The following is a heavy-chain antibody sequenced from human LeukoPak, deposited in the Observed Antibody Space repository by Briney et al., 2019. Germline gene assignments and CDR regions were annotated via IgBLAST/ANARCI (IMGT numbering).Heavy chain of an antibody. J-gene: IGHJ4*02. CDR3: ARDYYGSGSIIV. CDR1: GFTFSSYA. V-gene: IGHV3-30*04. CDR2: ISYDGSNK. Sequence: GGSLRLSCAASGFTFSSYAMHWVRQAPGKGLEWVAVISYDGSNKYYADSVKGRFTISRDNSKNTLYLQMNSLRAEDTAVYYCARDYYGSGSIIVWGQGTLVTVS. D-gene: IGHD3-10*01.